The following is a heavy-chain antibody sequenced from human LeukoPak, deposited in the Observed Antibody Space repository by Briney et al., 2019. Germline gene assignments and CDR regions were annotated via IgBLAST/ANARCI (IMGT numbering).Heavy chain of an antibody. J-gene: IGHJ2*01. CDR2: ISAYNGNT. CDR3: ARDTAAGLYDILTGYHYAYWYFDL. Sequence: ASLKVSCKPSRYTFTSYGISSVREAPGPRRGWMGWISAYNGNTNYAQTLHGRVTMTTDTSTSTAYLELRSLRSDDTAVYYCARDTAAGLYDILTGYHYAYWYFDLWGRGTLVTVSS. V-gene: IGHV1-18*01. CDR1: RYTFTSYG. D-gene: IGHD3-9*01.